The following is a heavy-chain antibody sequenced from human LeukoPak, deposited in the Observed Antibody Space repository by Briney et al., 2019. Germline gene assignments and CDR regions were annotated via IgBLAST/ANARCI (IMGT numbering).Heavy chain of an antibody. CDR2: IIPIFGTA. V-gene: IGHV1-69*13. CDR1: GGTFSSYA. J-gene: IGHJ6*02. CDR3: ARGGLRSLYGMDV. Sequence: EASVKVSCKASGGTFSSYAISWVRQAPGQGLEWMGGIIPIFGTANYAQKFQGRVTITADESTSTAYMELSSLRSEDTAVYYCARGGLRSLYGMDVWGQGTTVTVSS. D-gene: IGHD3-3*01.